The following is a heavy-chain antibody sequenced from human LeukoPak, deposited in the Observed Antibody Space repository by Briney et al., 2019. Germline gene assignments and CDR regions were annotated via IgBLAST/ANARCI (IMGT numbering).Heavy chain of an antibody. CDR2: ISSSSSYI. V-gene: IGHV3-21*01. J-gene: IGHJ4*02. CDR1: GFTFSSYS. Sequence: GGSLRLSCAASGFTFSSYSMNWVRQAPGKGLEWVSSISSSSSYIYYADSVKGRFTISRDNAKNSLYLQMNSLRAEDTAVYYCARITMVRRTYDYWGQGTLVTVSS. CDR3: ARITMVRRTYDY. D-gene: IGHD3-10*01.